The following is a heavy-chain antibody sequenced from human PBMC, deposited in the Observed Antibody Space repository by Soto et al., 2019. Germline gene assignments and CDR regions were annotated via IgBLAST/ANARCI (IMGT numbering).Heavy chain of an antibody. CDR3: ARPTIFGVVINFDY. J-gene: IGHJ4*02. CDR1: VFSLSNARMG. V-gene: IGHV2-26*01. D-gene: IGHD3-3*01. Sequence: QVTLKESGPVLVKPTEPLTLTCTVSVFSLSNARMGVSWIRQPPGKALEWLAHIFSNDAKSYSTSLKSRLTSSKDTSKSQVVLTMTNMDPVDTATYYCARPTIFGVVINFDYWGQGTLVTVSS. CDR2: IFSNDAK.